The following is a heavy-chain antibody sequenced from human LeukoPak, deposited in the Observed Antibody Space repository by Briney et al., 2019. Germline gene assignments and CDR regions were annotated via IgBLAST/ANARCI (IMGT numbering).Heavy chain of an antibody. CDR1: GFTFSGNA. CDR3: AKVITSWFDP. V-gene: IGHV3-30*04. D-gene: IGHD3-3*01. J-gene: IGHJ5*02. Sequence: PGGSLRLSCAASGFTFSGNAMHWVRQAPGKGLECVAAISYEGSNKYYSDSVKGRFTISRDNSKNTLYLQMNSLRAEDTAVYYCAKVITSWFDPWGQGTLVTVSS. CDR2: ISYEGSNK.